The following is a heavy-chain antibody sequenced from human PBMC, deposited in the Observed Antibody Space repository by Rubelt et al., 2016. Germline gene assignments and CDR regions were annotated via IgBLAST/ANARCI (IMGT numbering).Heavy chain of an antibody. D-gene: IGHD3-3*01. Sequence: EVHLVDSGGDSVQPGGALTLSCAASGFTFSLSGMTWVRQAPGKGLEWVARVTSDGSGTTYADSVRGRFTISRDNAKNTLYLQMNSLRAEDTALYYCAKALFGVVPHFYFDYWGQGTVVTVSS. CDR1: GFTFSLSG. CDR2: VTSDGSGT. CDR3: AKALFGVVPHFYFDY. J-gene: IGHJ4*02. V-gene: IGHV3-74*03.